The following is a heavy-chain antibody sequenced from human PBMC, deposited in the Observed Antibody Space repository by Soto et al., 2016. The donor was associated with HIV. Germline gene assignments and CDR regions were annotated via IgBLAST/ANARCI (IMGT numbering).Heavy chain of an antibody. Sequence: QVQLQQWGTEVLKPSETLSLTCAVYSGSFSGYYWSWIRQTPERGLEWIGEINHRGSSTYTPSLKSRVSMSSDTSKNQFSLKLTSVTAADTAVYYCARQVTSGDCDAFDMWAKGQRSPSLQ. CDR2: INHRGSS. D-gene: IGHD4-17*01. CDR1: SGSFSGYY. J-gene: IGHJ3*02. V-gene: IGHV4-34*02. CDR3: ARQVTSGDCDAFDM.